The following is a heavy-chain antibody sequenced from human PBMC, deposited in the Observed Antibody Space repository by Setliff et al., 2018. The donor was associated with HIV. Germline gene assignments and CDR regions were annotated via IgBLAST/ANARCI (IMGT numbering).Heavy chain of an antibody. CDR2: SIPLFGTT. J-gene: IGHJ4*02. D-gene: IGHD3-10*01. CDR3: ARDRYYGSGSSPIFDY. V-gene: IGHV1-69*05. CDR1: GDTFNNCA. Sequence: SVKVSCKASGDTFNNCAVTWVRQAPGQGLEWMGGSIPLFGTTNYAQKFQGRVTLTTDELMKTAYMELSSLRSEDTAVYYCARDRYYGSGSSPIFDYWGQGTLVTVSS.